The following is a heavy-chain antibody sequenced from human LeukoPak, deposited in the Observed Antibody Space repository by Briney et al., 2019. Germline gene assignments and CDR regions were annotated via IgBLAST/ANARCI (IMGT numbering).Heavy chain of an antibody. CDR1: GFTFSSYD. CDR2: ISYDGSNK. Sequence: PGGSLRLSCAASGFTFSSYDMHWVRQAPGKGLEWVAVISYDGSNKYYADSVKGRFTISRDNSKNTLYLQMNSLRAEDTAVYYCAKDWSLVVVAASGMDVWGQGTTVTVSS. CDR3: AKDWSLVVVAASGMDV. V-gene: IGHV3-30*18. D-gene: IGHD2-15*01. J-gene: IGHJ6*02.